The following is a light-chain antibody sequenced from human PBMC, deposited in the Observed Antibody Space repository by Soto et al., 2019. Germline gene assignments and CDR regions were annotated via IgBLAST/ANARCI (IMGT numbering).Light chain of an antibody. CDR2: DAS. Sequence: DVQMTQSPSSLSASLGDRVTITCQASRDISVYLNWYQQKPGKPPKLLVYDASNLQTGVPSRFSGRGSGTHFTFTITSLQPEDVATYYCQQYDNLLPYTFGQGTTLEIK. CDR3: QQYDNLLPYT. V-gene: IGKV1-33*01. CDR1: RDISVY. J-gene: IGKJ2*01.